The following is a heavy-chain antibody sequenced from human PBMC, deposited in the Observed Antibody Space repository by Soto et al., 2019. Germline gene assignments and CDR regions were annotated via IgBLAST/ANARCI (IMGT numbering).Heavy chain of an antibody. CDR2: IWYDGSNK. CDR3: ARDRYSSGWYDLDY. J-gene: IGHJ4*02. Sequence: QVQLVESGGGVVQPGRSLRLSCAASGFTFSSYGMHWDRQAPGKGLEWVAVIWYDGSNKYYADSVKGRFTISRDNSKNTLYLQMNSLRAEDTAVYYRARDRYSSGWYDLDYWGQGTLVTVSS. V-gene: IGHV3-33*01. CDR1: GFTFSSYG. D-gene: IGHD6-19*01.